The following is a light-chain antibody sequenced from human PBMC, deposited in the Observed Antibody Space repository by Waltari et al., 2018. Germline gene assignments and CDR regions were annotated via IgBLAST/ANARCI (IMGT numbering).Light chain of an antibody. J-gene: IGLJ2*01. CDR2: QHS. CDR3: QAWDTKV. Sequence: YVSWYQQKPGRSPVRVIYQHSRRPSRIPERFSGSNSGNTATLTISGTQAMDEADYYCQAWDTKVFGGGTKLTVL. CDR1: Y. V-gene: IGLV3-1*01.